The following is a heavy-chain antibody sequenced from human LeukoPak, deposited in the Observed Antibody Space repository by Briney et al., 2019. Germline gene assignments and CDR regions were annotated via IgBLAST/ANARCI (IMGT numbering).Heavy chain of an antibody. Sequence: GASVKVSCKASGYTFTSYGISWVRQAPGQGLEWMGWISAYNGNTNYAQKLQGRVTMTRNTSISTAYMELSSLRSEDTAVYYCARGRIRHTRIAARPIPNYYMDVWGKGTTVTVSS. D-gene: IGHD6-6*01. CDR1: GYTFTSYG. CDR2: ISAYNGNT. V-gene: IGHV1-18*01. CDR3: ARGRIRHTRIAARPIPNYYMDV. J-gene: IGHJ6*03.